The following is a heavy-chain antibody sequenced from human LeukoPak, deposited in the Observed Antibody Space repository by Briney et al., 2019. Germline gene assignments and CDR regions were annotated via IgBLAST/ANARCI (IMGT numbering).Heavy chain of an antibody. J-gene: IGHJ4*02. D-gene: IGHD2-21*01. CDR2: IGTSGANT. CDR1: GFTFNNYG. CDR3: AKKSGDHFHFDF. Sequence: PGGSLRLSCAASGFTFNNYGMGWVRQTPGKGLEWVATIGTSGANTYHADSVKGWFTISRDNSKSTLYLQMNSLRAEDTAVYHCAKKSGDHFHFDFWGQGTLVTVSS. V-gene: IGHV3-23*01.